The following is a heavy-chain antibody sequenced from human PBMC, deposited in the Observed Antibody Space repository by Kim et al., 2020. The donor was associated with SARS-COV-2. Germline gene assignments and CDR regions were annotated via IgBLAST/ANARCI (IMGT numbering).Heavy chain of an antibody. CDR3: ARSHGVTFTMVRGVPNWFDP. V-gene: IGHV4-34*01. Sequence: SETLSLTCAVYGGSFSGYYWSWIRQPPGKGLEWIGEINHSGSTNYNPSLKSRVTISVDTSKNQFSLKLSSVTAADTAVYYCARSHGVTFTMVRGVPNWFDPWGQGTLVTVSS. CDR1: GGSFSGYY. J-gene: IGHJ5*02. CDR2: INHSGST. D-gene: IGHD3-10*01.